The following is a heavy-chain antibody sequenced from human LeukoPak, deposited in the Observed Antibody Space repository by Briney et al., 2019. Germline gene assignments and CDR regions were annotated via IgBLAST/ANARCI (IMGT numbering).Heavy chain of an antibody. V-gene: IGHV3-74*01. CDR1: GFTFSTNW. D-gene: IGHD1-26*01. CDR2: INSDGSST. J-gene: IGHJ5*02. CDR3: VRAYSGNYYNWFDP. Sequence: GGSLRRSCAASGFTFSTNWMHWVRQAPGKGLVWVSRINSDGSSTIYADSVKGRFTIPRDNAKNTLYLQMNILRAEDTAVYYCVRAYSGNYYNWFDPWGQGTLVTVSS.